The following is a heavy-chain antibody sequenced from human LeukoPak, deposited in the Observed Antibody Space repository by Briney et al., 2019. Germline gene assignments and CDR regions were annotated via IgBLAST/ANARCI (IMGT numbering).Heavy chain of an antibody. CDR3: AKGGDIVAHIDY. CDR1: GFTFSTYA. J-gene: IGHJ4*02. CDR2: ISGSGGAT. V-gene: IGHV3-23*01. D-gene: IGHD5-12*01. Sequence: PGGSLRLSCAASGFTFSTYAMSWVRQAPGKGLEWVSAISGSGGATYYADSVKGRFTISRDNSKNTLYLQMNSLRAEDTAVYYCAKGGDIVAHIDYWGQGTLVTVSS.